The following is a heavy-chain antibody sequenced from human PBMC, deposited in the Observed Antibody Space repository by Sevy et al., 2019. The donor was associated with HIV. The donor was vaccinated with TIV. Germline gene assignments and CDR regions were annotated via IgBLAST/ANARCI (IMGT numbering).Heavy chain of an antibody. D-gene: IGHD6-19*01. CDR2: ISWNSGSI. CDR1: GFTFDDYA. V-gene: IGHV3-9*01. Sequence: GGSLRLSCAASGFTFDDYAMHWVRQAPGKGLEWVSGISWNSGSIGYADSVKGRFTISRDNAKNSLYLQMNSLRAEDTALYHCAKDGSGWYGGGYYYYGMDVWGQGTTVTVSS. CDR3: AKDGSGWYGGGYYYYGMDV. J-gene: IGHJ6*02.